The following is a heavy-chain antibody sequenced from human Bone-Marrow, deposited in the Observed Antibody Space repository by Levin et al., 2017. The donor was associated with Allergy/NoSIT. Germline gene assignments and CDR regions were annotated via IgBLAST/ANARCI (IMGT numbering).Heavy chain of an antibody. CDR1: GFTFSSYS. CDR2: ISSSSSYI. D-gene: IGHD2-15*01. J-gene: IGHJ4*02. V-gene: IGHV3-21*01. Sequence: PGGSLRLSCAASGFTFSSYSLNWVRQAPGKGLEWVSSISSSSSYIYYADSVKGRFTVSRDNAKNSLYLQMNSLRAEDTALYYCARARDELHREYDYWGQGTLVTVSS. CDR3: ARARDELHREYDY.